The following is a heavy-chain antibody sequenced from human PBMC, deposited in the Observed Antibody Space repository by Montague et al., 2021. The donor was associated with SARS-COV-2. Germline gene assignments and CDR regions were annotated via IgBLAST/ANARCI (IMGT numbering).Heavy chain of an antibody. V-gene: IGHV4-59*12. D-gene: IGHD5-24*01. CDR2: IYYSGST. Sequence: SETLSLTCTVSGGSISTYYWSWIRQPPGKGLEWIGYIYYSGSTNYSPSLKGRVTISADTSKNQFSLKLSSVTAADTAVYYCARDGYNAHQNYWYFDLWGRGTLVTVSS. CDR3: ARDGYNAHQNYWYFDL. CDR1: GGSISTYY. J-gene: IGHJ2*01.